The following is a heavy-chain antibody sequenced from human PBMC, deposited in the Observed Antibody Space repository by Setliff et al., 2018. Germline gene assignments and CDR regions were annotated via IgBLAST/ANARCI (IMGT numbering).Heavy chain of an antibody. CDR3: ARVTYCGGDCYSFDY. J-gene: IGHJ4*02. Sequence: GASVKVSCKASDYAFVSYGLSWMRQAPGQGLEWLGWISAYTGKADYAHNFQDRLTMTTDTSTSTAYVELRSLRSDDTAVYFCARVTYCGGDCYSFDYWGQGTLVTVSS. CDR2: ISAYTGKA. D-gene: IGHD2-21*01. V-gene: IGHV1-18*01. CDR1: DYAFVSYG.